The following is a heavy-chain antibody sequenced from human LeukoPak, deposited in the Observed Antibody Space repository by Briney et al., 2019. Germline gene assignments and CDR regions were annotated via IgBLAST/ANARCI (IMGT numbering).Heavy chain of an antibody. CDR2: INHNGNVN. Sequence: GGSLRLSCAASGFTFSSDWMNWARQAPGKGMEWVASINHNGNVNYYVDSVKGRFTISRDNAKNSLYLQMSNLRAEDTAVYFCARGGGLDVWGQGATVTVSS. J-gene: IGHJ6*02. CDR3: ARGGGLDV. D-gene: IGHD3-16*01. V-gene: IGHV3-7*03. CDR1: GFTFSSDW.